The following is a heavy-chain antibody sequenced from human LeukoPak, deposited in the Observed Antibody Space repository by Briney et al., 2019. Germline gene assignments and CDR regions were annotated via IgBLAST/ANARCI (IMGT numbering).Heavy chain of an antibody. CDR1: GLTFSTYW. D-gene: IGHD1-26*01. J-gene: IGHJ4*02. V-gene: IGHV3-7*01. CDR3: ARDGSGSYYAY. CDR2: IKRDGSEK. Sequence: GGSLGLSCAASGLTFSTYWMSWVRQAPGKGLEWVANIKRDGSEKNYVDSVKGRFTISRDNVKNSLFLQMNSLRDEDTAIYYCARDGSGSYYAYWGQGTLVTVSS.